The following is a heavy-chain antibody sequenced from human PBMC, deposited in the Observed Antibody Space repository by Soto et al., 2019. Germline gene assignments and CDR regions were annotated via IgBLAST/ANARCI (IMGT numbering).Heavy chain of an antibody. CDR2: IYHSGST. V-gene: IGHV4-4*02. CDR3: ASIAAAGTNFDY. CDR1: GGSISSRNW. Sequence: QVQLQESGPGLVKPSGTLSLTCAVSGGSISSRNWWSWVRQPPGKGLEWIGEIYHSGSTSYNPSLXRXLTIPVDKSKNQFSLKLSSVTAADTAVYYCASIAAAGTNFDYWGQGTLVTVSS. J-gene: IGHJ4*02. D-gene: IGHD6-13*01.